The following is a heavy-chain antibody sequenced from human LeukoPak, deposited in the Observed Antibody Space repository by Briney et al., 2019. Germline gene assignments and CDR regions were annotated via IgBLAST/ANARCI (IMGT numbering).Heavy chain of an antibody. V-gene: IGHV3-9*01. J-gene: IGHJ4*02. CDR2: ISWNSGSI. Sequence: GRSLRLSCAASGFTFDDYAMHWVRQAPGKGLEWVSGISWNSGSIGYADSVKGRFTISRDNAKNSLYLQMNSLRAEDTALYYCAKDMEVGATSDGSDYWGQGTLVTVSS. CDR1: GFTFDDYA. D-gene: IGHD1-26*01. CDR3: AKDMEVGATSDGSDY.